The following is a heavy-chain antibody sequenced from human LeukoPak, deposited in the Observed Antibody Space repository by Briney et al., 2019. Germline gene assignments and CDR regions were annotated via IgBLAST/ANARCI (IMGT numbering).Heavy chain of an antibody. J-gene: IGHJ4*02. CDR1: GFTFDDYA. V-gene: IGHV3-23*01. Sequence: GRSLRLSCAASGFTFDDYAMHWVRQAPGKGLEWVSAISGSDPGTYYAESVKGRFTISRDNSKNTLYLQMNSLRAEDTAVYYCAKGTLGSCSGTICYYFDYWGQGTQVTVSS. CDR3: AKGTLGSCSGTICYYFDY. D-gene: IGHD2-15*01. CDR2: ISGSDPGT.